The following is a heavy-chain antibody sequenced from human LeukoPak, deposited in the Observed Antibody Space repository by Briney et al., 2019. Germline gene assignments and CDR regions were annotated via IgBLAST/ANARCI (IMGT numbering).Heavy chain of an antibody. V-gene: IGHV5-51*01. Sequence: GASLQISCQGSGSSFTSYWIGGVRQLPGKGLGGMGIIYPGDSDTKDSPSFQGQVTISADKSISTAYLQWSSLKASDTAMYYCARHHSSSSSGDYWGQGTLVTVSS. CDR3: ARHHSSSSSGDY. CDR2: IYPGDSDT. CDR1: GSSFTSYW. D-gene: IGHD6-6*01. J-gene: IGHJ4*02.